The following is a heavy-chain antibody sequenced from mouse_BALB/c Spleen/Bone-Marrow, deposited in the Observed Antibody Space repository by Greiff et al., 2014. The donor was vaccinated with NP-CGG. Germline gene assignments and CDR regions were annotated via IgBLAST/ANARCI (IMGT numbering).Heavy chain of an antibody. CDR3: ARQLGLRWAMDY. J-gene: IGHJ4*01. Sequence: EVHLVESGGGLVQPGGSLKLSCAASGFTFSSYTVSWVRQTPEKRLEWVAYISNGGGSTYYPDTVKGRFTISRDNAKNTLYLQMSSLKSEDTAMYYCARQLGLRWAMDYWGQGTSATVSS. D-gene: IGHD3-1*01. CDR2: ISNGGGST. V-gene: IGHV5-12-2*01. CDR1: GFTFSSYT.